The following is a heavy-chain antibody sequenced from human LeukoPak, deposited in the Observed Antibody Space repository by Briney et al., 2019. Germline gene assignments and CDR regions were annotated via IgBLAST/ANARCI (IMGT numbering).Heavy chain of an antibody. V-gene: IGHV3-7*03. CDR2: IKEDGSET. Sequence: GGSLRLSCVASGLNFNSRWMDWVRRAPGQGLEWVASIKEDGSETHYVDSVRGRFTISRDNDKNSIYLQMNNLRAEDTAMYYCARDGGWWRFDFWGQGALVTVSS. CDR1: GLNFNSRW. J-gene: IGHJ4*02. CDR3: ARDGGWWRFDF. D-gene: IGHD2-8*02.